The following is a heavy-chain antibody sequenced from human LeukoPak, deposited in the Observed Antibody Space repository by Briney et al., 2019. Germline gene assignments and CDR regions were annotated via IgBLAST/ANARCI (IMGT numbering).Heavy chain of an antibody. D-gene: IGHD6-19*01. CDR1: GFTVSGNY. J-gene: IGHJ4*02. Sequence: GGSLRLSCAVSGFTVSGNYMSWVRQAPGKGLEWVSAISGSGGSTYYADSVKGRFTISRDNSKNTLYLQMNSLRAEDTAVYYCAKRSAESSGYFDYWGQGTLVTVSS. V-gene: IGHV3-23*01. CDR3: AKRSAESSGYFDY. CDR2: ISGSGGST.